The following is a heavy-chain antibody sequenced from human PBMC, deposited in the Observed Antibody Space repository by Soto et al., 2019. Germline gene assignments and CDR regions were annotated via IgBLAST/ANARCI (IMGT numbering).Heavy chain of an antibody. CDR3: ARYAGAYYDFWSGYSNYFDY. CDR1: GYTFTSYY. Sequence: ASVKGSCTAAGYTFTSYYMHWVRQAPGQGLEWMGIINPSGGSTSYAQKFQGRVTMTRDTSTSTVYMELSSLRSEDTAVYYCARYAGAYYDFWSGYSNYFDYWGQGTLVTVSS. J-gene: IGHJ4*02. V-gene: IGHV1-46*01. D-gene: IGHD3-3*01. CDR2: INPSGGST.